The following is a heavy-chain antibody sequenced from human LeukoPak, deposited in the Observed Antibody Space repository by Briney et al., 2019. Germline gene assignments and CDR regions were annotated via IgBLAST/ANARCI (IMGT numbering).Heavy chain of an antibody. V-gene: IGHV4-59*08. CDR3: ARWVRRVTRRYYYYMDV. Sequence: SETLSLTCTVSGDSINNYYWSWIRQPPGKGLEWIGYIYYIGTTKFNPSLKSRVTISVDTSKNQFSLKLSSVTAADTAVYYCARWVRRVTRRYYYYMDVWGKGTTVTISS. J-gene: IGHJ6*03. CDR2: IYYIGTT. CDR1: GDSINNYY. D-gene: IGHD4-17*01.